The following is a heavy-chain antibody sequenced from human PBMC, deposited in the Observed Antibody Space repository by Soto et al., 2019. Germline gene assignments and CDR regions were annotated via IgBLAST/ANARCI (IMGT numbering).Heavy chain of an antibody. J-gene: IGHJ3*02. CDR1: GFTVSSNY. CDR2: IYSGGST. D-gene: IGHD7-27*01. Sequence: EVQLVESGGGLIQPGGSLRLSCAASGFTVSSNYMSWVRQAPGKGLEWVSVIYSGGSTYYADSVKGRFTISRDNSKNTLYLQMNSPGAEDTAVYYCARLNWGRGGAFDIWGQGTMVTVSS. CDR3: ARLNWGRGGAFDI. V-gene: IGHV3-53*01.